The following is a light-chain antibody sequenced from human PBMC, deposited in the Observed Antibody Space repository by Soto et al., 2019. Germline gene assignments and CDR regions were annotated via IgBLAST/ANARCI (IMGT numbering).Light chain of an antibody. CDR1: QSLVYSDGNTY. CDR3: MQGTRWPGPT. Sequence: DIVMTQSPLSLPVTLGQPASLSCRSSQSLVYSDGNTYLNWFQQRPGQSPRRLIYKVSNRDSGVPARFSGSGSATDFTLKISRVEAEDVGVYYCMQGTRWPGPTFGGGTKVETK. V-gene: IGKV2-30*01. CDR2: KVS. J-gene: IGKJ4*01.